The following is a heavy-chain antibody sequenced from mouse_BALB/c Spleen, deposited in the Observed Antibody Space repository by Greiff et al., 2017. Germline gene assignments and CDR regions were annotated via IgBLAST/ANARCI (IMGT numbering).Heavy chain of an antibody. CDR3: ARGSGSRVFDY. Sequence: VQLQQSGAELMKPGASVKISCKATGYTFSSYWIEWVKQRPGHGLEWIGEILPGSGSTNYNEKFKGKATFTADTSSNTAYMQLSSLTSEDSAVYYCARGSGSRVFDYWGQGTTLTVSS. D-gene: IGHD1-1*01. V-gene: IGHV1-9*01. J-gene: IGHJ2*01. CDR1: GYTFSSYW. CDR2: ILPGSGST.